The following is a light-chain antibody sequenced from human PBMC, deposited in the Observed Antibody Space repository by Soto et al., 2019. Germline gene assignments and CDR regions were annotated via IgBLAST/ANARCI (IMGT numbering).Light chain of an antibody. J-gene: IGLJ1*01. Sequence: QSALTQPASVSGSPGQSITISCTGTSSDVGGYNYVSWYQQHPGKAPKFMIYDVSNRPSGVSNRFSGSKSGNTASLTISGLQAEDDAVYYCCSYTTSNTCQIVFGTGTKVTVL. CDR2: DVS. CDR1: SSDVGGYNY. V-gene: IGLV2-14*01. CDR3: CSYTTSNTCQIV.